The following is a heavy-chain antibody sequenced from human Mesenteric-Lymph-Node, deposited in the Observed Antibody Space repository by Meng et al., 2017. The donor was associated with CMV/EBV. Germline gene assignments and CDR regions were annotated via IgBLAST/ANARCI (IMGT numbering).Heavy chain of an antibody. CDR3: ARTYGSGSYALDY. V-gene: IGHV3-21*01. J-gene: IGHJ4*02. CDR2: ISSSSSYI. Sequence: GESLKISCAASGFTFSDYWMSWVRQAPGKGLEWVSSISSSSSYIYYADSVKGRFTISRDNAKNSLYLQMNSLRAEDTAVYYCARTYGSGSYALDYWGQGTLVTVSS. D-gene: IGHD3-10*01. CDR1: GFTFSDYW.